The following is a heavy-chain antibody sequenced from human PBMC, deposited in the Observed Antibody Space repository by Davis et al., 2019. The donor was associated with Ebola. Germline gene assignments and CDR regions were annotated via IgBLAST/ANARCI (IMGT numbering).Heavy chain of an antibody. CDR1: GFTFSSYG. D-gene: IGHD4-17*01. Sequence: GESLKISCAASGFTFSSYGMHWVRQAPGKGLAWVAVISYDGSNKYYADSVKGRFTISRDNSKNTLYLQMNSLRPEDTAVYYCARSRTVTTGEFGFWGQGALVTVSS. V-gene: IGHV3-30*03. CDR3: ARSRTVTTGEFGF. J-gene: IGHJ5*01. CDR2: ISYDGSNK.